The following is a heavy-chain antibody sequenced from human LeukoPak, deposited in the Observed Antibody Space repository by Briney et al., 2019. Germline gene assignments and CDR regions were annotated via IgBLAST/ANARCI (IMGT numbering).Heavy chain of an antibody. V-gene: IGHV3-48*01. D-gene: IGHD4-17*01. CDR3: ARRSYGDYYFDY. Sequence: QPGGSLRLSCAASGFTFSTYSMNWVRQARGKGPEWVSYISSSGTTISYADSVKGRFTISRDNVKNSLYLQTNSLRAEDTAVYYCARRSYGDYYFDYWGQGILVTVSS. CDR1: GFTFSTYS. J-gene: IGHJ4*02. CDR2: ISSSGTTI.